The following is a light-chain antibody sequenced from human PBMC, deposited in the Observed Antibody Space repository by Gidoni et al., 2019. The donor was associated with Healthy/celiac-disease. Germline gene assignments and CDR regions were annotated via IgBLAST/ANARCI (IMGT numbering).Light chain of an antibody. CDR2: LNSYGSH. CDR1: SGPCIYA. CDR3: QTWGTGTWV. Sequence: QLGLTQSPSASASLGASVKLTFTLSSGPCIYAIACPQQQPEKGPRYLMNLNSYGSHSTGDGIPYRFSCSSSWAERYLTISSLQSDDEADYSCQTWGTGTWVFGGGTKLTVL. V-gene: IGLV4-69*01. J-gene: IGLJ3*02.